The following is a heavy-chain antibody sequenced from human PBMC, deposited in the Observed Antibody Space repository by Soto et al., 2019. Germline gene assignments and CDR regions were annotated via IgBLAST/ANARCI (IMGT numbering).Heavy chain of an antibody. J-gene: IGHJ4*02. Sequence: SETLSLTCTVSGTSISSYYWSWIRQPPGKGLEWIANIHYSGTTNYNPSLASRVTLSVDTSKNQFSLKMTSVAAADRAMYFCARYNSYAIDYWGRGTLVTVSS. D-gene: IGHD2-8*01. CDR2: IHYSGTT. CDR1: GTSISSYY. V-gene: IGHV4-59*01. CDR3: ARYNSYAIDY.